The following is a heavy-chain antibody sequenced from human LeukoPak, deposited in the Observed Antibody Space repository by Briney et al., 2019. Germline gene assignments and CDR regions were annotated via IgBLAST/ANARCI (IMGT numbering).Heavy chain of an antibody. D-gene: IGHD6-19*01. Sequence: SVKVSCKASGGTFSSYAISWVRQAPGQGLEWMGGIIPIFGTANYAQKFQGRVTITADKSTSTAYMELSRLRSEDTAVYYCAVGYSSGWAIGWYFDYWGQGTLVTVSS. CDR1: GGTFSSYA. CDR3: AVGYSSGWAIGWYFDY. V-gene: IGHV1-69*06. CDR2: IIPIFGTA. J-gene: IGHJ4*02.